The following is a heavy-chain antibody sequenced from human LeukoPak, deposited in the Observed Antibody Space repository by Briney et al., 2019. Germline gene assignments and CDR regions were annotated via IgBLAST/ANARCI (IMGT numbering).Heavy chain of an antibody. D-gene: IGHD2-2*01. Sequence: GASVKVSCKASGYTFTSYGISWVRQAPGQGLEWMGWISAYNGNTYYAQKLQGRVTMTTDTSTSTAYMELRSLRSDDTAVYYCARDRTTPPHYCSSTSCYAGYWFDPWGQGTLVTVSS. CDR2: ISAYNGNT. CDR3: ARDRTTPPHYCSSTSCYAGYWFDP. J-gene: IGHJ5*02. CDR1: GYTFTSYG. V-gene: IGHV1-18*01.